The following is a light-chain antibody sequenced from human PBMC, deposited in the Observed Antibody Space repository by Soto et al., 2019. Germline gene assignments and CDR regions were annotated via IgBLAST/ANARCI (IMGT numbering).Light chain of an antibody. Sequence: QSVLTQPPSASGTPGQRVTIPCSGSSSNIGRNTVNWYQRLPGAAPRLLVYRNNQRPSGVPDRFSGSKPGTSASLAISGLQPEDEADFYCATWDDSLSGVEFGGGSKLTVL. CDR3: ATWDDSLSGVE. CDR2: RNN. V-gene: IGLV1-44*01. J-gene: IGLJ3*02. CDR1: SSNIGRNT.